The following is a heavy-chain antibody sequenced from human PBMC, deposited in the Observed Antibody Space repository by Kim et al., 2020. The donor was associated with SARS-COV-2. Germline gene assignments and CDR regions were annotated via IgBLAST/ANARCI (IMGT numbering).Heavy chain of an antibody. J-gene: IGHJ4*02. V-gene: IGHV1-3*01. CDR2: GNT. D-gene: IGHD3-10*01. CDR3: ARGGSYFEY. Sequence: GNTKYSQKFQDRVTITRDTSATTAYMELSSLTSEDTAVYYCARGGSYFEYWGQGTLVTVSS.